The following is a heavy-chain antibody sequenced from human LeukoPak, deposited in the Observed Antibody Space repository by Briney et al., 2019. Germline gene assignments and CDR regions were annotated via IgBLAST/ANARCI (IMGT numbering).Heavy chain of an antibody. Sequence: GGSLRLSCAASGFTFSSYGMHWVRQAPGKGLEWVAVISYDGSNKYYADSVKGRFTISRDNSKNTLYLQMNSLRAEDTAVYYCAKVEECQLLYSAYDYWGQGTLVTVSS. CDR1: GFTFSSYG. CDR2: ISYDGSNK. CDR3: AKVEECQLLYSAYDY. V-gene: IGHV3-30*18. J-gene: IGHJ4*02. D-gene: IGHD2-2*02.